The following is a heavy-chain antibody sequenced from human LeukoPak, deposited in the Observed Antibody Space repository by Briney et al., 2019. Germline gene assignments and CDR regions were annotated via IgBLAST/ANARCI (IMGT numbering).Heavy chain of an antibody. CDR2: IIPMFGIA. J-gene: IGHJ4*02. Sequence: SVKVSCKASGGTFSRYAISWVRQAPGQGLEWMGGIIPMFGIANYAQKFQGRVTITADESTSTAYMELSSLRSEDTAVYYCARRAYCTNGVCYTGGVDYWGQGTLVTVSS. CDR3: ARRAYCTNGVCYTGGVDY. V-gene: IGHV1-69*13. CDR1: GGTFSRYA. D-gene: IGHD2-8*01.